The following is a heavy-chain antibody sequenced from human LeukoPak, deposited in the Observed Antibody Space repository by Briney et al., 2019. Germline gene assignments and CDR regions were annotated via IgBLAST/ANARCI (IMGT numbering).Heavy chain of an antibody. Sequence: RGGSLRLSCAASGVSFSIHGMGWGRRAPGRGVEWGSAISATASITYYADSVKGRFTISRDNSKSTLYLQMNSLRVDDTAVYYCAKDWYNSLNYFDYWGQGSLVTVSS. CDR2: ISATASIT. CDR3: AKDWYNSLNYFDY. CDR1: GVSFSIHG. V-gene: IGHV3-23*01. D-gene: IGHD1-1*01. J-gene: IGHJ4*02.